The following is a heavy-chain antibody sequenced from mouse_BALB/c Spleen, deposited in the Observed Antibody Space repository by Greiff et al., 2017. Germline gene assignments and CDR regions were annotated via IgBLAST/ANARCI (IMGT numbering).Heavy chain of an antibody. Sequence: VQLKQSGPELVKPGASVKMSCKASGYTFTSYVMHWVKQKPGQGLEWIGYINPYNDGTKYNEKFKGKATLTSDKSSSTAYMELSSLTSEDSAVYYCARAYYRYDGDWYFDVWGAGTTVTVSS. CDR3: ARAYYRYDGDWYFDV. CDR1: GYTFTSYV. CDR2: INPYNDGT. D-gene: IGHD2-14*01. J-gene: IGHJ1*01. V-gene: IGHV1-14*01.